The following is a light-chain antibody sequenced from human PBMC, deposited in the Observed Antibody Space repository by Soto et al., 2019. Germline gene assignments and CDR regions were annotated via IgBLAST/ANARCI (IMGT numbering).Light chain of an antibody. Sequence: DIQITQSPTSLSASVGDRVTITCRASQDISNFVAWYQQKPGKAPKLLIYAASTLQSGVPSRFSGSGSGTDFTLTINSLQPEDVATYSCQKYSSVPVFGPGTKVEIK. CDR1: QDISNF. CDR3: QKYSSVPV. J-gene: IGKJ3*01. CDR2: AAS. V-gene: IGKV1-27*01.